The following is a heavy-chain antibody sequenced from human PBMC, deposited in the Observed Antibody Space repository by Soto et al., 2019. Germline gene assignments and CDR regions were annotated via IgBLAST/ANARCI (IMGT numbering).Heavy chain of an antibody. J-gene: IGHJ4*02. Sequence: ASVKVSCKASGYTFTGYYMHWVRQAPGQGLEWMGWINPNSGGTNYAQKFQGWVTMTRDTSISTAYMELSRLRSDDTAVYYCARDPRGDYLTFDYWGQGTLVTVSS. CDR2: INPNSGGT. CDR3: ARDPRGDYLTFDY. CDR1: GYTFTGYY. D-gene: IGHD4-17*01. V-gene: IGHV1-2*04.